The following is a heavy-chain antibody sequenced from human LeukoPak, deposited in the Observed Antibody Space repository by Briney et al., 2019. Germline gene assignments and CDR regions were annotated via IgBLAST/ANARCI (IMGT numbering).Heavy chain of an antibody. Sequence: GGSLRLSCAVSGITLSNYGMSWVRQAPGKGLEWVAGLSGSGGGTNYADSVQGRFTISRDNPKNTLYLQMNSLRAEDTAVYFCAKRGVVIRVFLVGFHKEAYYFDSWGQGALVTVSS. CDR2: LSGSGGGT. V-gene: IGHV3-23*01. CDR1: GITLSNYG. D-gene: IGHD3-10*01. CDR3: AKRGVVIRVFLVGFHKEAYYFDS. J-gene: IGHJ4*02.